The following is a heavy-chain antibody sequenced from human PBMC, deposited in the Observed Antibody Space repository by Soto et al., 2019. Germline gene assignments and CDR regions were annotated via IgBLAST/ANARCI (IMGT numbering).Heavy chain of an antibody. J-gene: IGHJ5*02. V-gene: IGHV4-34*01. CDR2: INHSGST. Sequence: SQTLSLTCAVYGGSFSGYYWSWIRQPPGKGLEWIGEINHSGSTNYNPALKSRVTISVDTSKNQFSLKLSSVTAADTAVYYCARGCKGSGGSCYGKNLFDPWRQGTLVTVSS. CDR1: GGSFSGYY. D-gene: IGHD2-15*01. CDR3: ARGCKGSGGSCYGKNLFDP.